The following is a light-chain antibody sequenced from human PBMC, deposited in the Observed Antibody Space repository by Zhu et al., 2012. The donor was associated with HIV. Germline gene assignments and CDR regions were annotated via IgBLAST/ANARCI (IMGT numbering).Light chain of an antibody. CDR2: GAS. V-gene: IGKV3-15*01. CDR1: QSVSTN. CDR3: QHYHERTWT. J-gene: IGKJ1*01. Sequence: EIVLTQSPATLSVSPGERATLSCRASQSVSTNLAWYQHKPGQSPRPLIYGASSRAAGIPARFSGSGSGTDFTLKISSMQSEDFAVYYCQHYHERTWTSGQGTKVEIK.